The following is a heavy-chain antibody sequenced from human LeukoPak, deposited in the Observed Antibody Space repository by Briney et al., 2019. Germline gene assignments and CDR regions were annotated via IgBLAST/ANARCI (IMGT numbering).Heavy chain of an antibody. J-gene: IGHJ4*02. CDR1: GFTLSSYW. V-gene: IGHV3-7*01. D-gene: IGHD3-10*01. CDR3: ARERASDSYEKAPPFDL. CDR2: INQYGSET. Sequence: GGSLRLSCAASGFTLSSYWMSWVRQAPGKGLEWVGNINQYGSETYYVDSVRGRCTISRDNAKSSLYLLLNSLRAEDTAVYYRARERASDSYEKAPPFDLWGQGTLVTVSS.